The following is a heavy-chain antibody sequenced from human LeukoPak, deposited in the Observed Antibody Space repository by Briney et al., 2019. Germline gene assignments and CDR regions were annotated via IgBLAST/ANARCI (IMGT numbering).Heavy chain of an antibody. Sequence: GGSLRLSCAASGFTFSSYAMSWVRQAPGKGLEWVSEITYSDDSIDYGDSVKGRFTISRDNSKNTLYLQMNSLRAEDTAVYYWAKGRLPTDYWGQGTLVTVSS. CDR1: GFTFSSYA. V-gene: IGHV3-23*01. CDR2: ITYSDDSI. J-gene: IGHJ4*02. CDR3: AKGRLPTDY.